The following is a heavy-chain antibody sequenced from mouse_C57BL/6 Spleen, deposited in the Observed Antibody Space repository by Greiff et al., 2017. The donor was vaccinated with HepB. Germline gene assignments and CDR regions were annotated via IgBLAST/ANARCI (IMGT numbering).Heavy chain of an antibody. Sequence: EVKLMESGAELVRPGASVKLSCTASGFNIKDDYMHWVKQRPEQGLEWIGWIDPENGDTEYASKFQGKATITADTSSNTAYLQLSSLTSDDTAVYYCTTSSNYVGGQGTLVTVSA. CDR3: TTSSNYV. D-gene: IGHD2-5*01. V-gene: IGHV14-4*01. CDR1: GFNIKDDY. CDR2: IDPENGDT. J-gene: IGHJ3*01.